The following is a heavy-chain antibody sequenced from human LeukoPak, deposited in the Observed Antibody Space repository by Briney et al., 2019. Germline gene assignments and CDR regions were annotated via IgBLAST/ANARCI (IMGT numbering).Heavy chain of an antibody. CDR1: GFTFSRYW. CDR3: AKDRYVLRYFDWLPFDY. D-gene: IGHD3-9*01. V-gene: IGHV3-74*01. Sequence: GGSLRLSCAASGFTFSRYWMHWVRQAPGKGLVWVSRINSDGSSTNYADSVKGRFTISRDNSKNTLYLQMNSLRAEDTAVYYCAKDRYVLRYFDWLPFDYWGQGTLVTVSS. CDR2: INSDGSST. J-gene: IGHJ4*02.